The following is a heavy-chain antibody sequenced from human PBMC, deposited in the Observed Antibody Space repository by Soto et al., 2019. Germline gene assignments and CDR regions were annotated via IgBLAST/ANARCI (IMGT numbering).Heavy chain of an antibody. CDR3: AGAQHDSSDYYYGMDV. CDR1: GDSVSSNSAA. J-gene: IGHJ6*02. D-gene: IGHD2-21*02. Sequence: SQTLSLTCAISGDSVSSNSAAWNWIRQSPSRGLEWLGRTYYRSKWYNDYAVSVKSRITINPDTSKNQFSLQLNSVTPEDTAVYYCAGAQHDSSDYYYGMDVWGQGTTVTVSS. CDR2: TYYRSKWYN. V-gene: IGHV6-1*01.